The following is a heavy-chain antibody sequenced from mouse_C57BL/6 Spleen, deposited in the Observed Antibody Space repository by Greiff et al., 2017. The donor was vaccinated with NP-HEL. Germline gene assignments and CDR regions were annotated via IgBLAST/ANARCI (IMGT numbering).Heavy chain of an antibody. CDR3: ARPIYYGNYADY. J-gene: IGHJ2*01. D-gene: IGHD2-1*01. Sequence: EVQLQQSGPELVKPGASVKMSCKASGYTFTDYNMHWVKQSHGKSLEWIGYINPNNGGTSYNQKFKGKATLTVNKSSSTAYMELRSLTSEDSAVYYCARPIYYGNYADYWGQGTTLTVSS. CDR2: INPNNGGT. CDR1: GYTFTDYN. V-gene: IGHV1-22*01.